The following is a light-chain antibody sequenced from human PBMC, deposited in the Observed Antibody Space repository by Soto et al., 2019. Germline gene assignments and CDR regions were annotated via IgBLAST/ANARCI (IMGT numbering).Light chain of an antibody. CDR3: QQTYNNPT. Sequence: ALQLTQSPSSLSASLGDRVTITCRASQGIRNDLGWYQQKPRKAPKRVIYXASNLQSGVPSMFSGSGYGTDFTLTISSLQPEDVETYYCQQTYNNPTFGQGTRLEIK. CDR1: QGIRND. J-gene: IGKJ5*01. CDR2: XAS. V-gene: IGKV1-6*01.